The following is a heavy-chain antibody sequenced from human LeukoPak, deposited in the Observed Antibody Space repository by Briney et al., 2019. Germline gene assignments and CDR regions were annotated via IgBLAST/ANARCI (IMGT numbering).Heavy chain of an antibody. CDR2: IIPIFGTA. CDR3: ARQWELGFWFDY. J-gene: IGHJ4*02. CDR1: GGTFSSYA. D-gene: IGHD1-26*01. Sequence: SVKVSCKASGGTFSSYANSWVRQAPGQGLEWMGGIIPIFGTANYAQKFQGRVTITTDESTSTAYMELSSLRSEDTAVYYCARQWELGFWFDYWGQGTLVTVSS. V-gene: IGHV1-69*05.